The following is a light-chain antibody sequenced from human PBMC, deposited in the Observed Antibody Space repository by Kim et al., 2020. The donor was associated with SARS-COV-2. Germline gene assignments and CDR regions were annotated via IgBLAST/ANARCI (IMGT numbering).Light chain of an antibody. CDR2: GAS. CDR3: QQYGNT. Sequence: EIVLTQSPGTLSLSPGERATLSCRASQSVSSSYLAWYQQKPGQAPRLLIYGASSRATGIPDRFSGSGSGTDFILTISRLEPEDFAVYYCQQYGNTFGQGTRLEIK. CDR1: QSVSSSY. J-gene: IGKJ5*01. V-gene: IGKV3-20*01.